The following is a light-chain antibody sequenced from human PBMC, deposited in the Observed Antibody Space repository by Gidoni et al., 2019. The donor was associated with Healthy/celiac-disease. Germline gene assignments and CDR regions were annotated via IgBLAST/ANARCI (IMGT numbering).Light chain of an antibody. CDR2: EGS. J-gene: IGLJ1*01. V-gene: IGLV2-23*01. CDR3: CSYAGSSTI. Sequence: QSALTQPSSLSVSPGQSITISCTGTSSDVGSYNLVSWYQQHPCKAPNLMIYEGSKRPSGVYNRFSGSKSGKTASMIISGLQAEDEADYYCCSYAGSSTIFGTGTKVTVL. CDR1: SSDVGSYNL.